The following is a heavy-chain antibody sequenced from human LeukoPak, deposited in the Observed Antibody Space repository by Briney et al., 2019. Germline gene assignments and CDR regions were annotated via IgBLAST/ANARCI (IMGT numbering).Heavy chain of an antibody. J-gene: IGHJ5*02. V-gene: IGHV3-30*04. Sequence: GGSLRLSCAASGFTFRSYAMHWVRQAPGKGLEWVAVISYDGSNKYYADSVKGRFTISRDNSKNTLYLQMNSLRAEDTAVYYCARDSVLYGDYGFDPWGQGTLVTVSS. CDR3: ARDSVLYGDYGFDP. CDR2: ISYDGSNK. D-gene: IGHD4-17*01. CDR1: GFTFRSYA.